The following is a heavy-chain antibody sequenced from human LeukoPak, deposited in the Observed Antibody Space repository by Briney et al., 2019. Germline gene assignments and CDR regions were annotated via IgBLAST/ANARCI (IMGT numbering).Heavy chain of an antibody. J-gene: IGHJ4*02. CDR2: IYHSGST. Sequence: SQTLSLTCAVSGGSISGGGYSWSWLRQPPGKGLEWIGYIYHSGSTYYNPSLKSRVTISVDRSKNQFSLKLSSVTAADTAVHYCAAVEMATRYFDYWGQGTQVTVSS. D-gene: IGHD5-12*01. V-gene: IGHV4-30-2*01. CDR1: GGSISGGGYS. CDR3: AAVEMATRYFDY.